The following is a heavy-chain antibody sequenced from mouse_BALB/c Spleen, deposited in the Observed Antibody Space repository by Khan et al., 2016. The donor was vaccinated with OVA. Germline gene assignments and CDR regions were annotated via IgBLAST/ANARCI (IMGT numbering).Heavy chain of an antibody. D-gene: IGHD2-14*01. CDR2: IWSGGST. Sequence: QVQLQESGPGLVQPSQSLSITCTVSGFSLTSYGVHWVRQSPGKGLEWLGVIWSGGSTAYNAAFISRLSISKDNSTSQVFFKMNSLQANDTAIYYCARIFIGTTDYAMDYWGQGTSVTVSS. V-gene: IGHV2-2*02. CDR3: ARIFIGTTDYAMDY. CDR1: GFSLTSYG. J-gene: IGHJ4*01.